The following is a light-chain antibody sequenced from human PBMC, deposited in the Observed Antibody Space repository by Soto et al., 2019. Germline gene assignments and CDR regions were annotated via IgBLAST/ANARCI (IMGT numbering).Light chain of an antibody. CDR1: QSIRTN. J-gene: IGKJ4*01. Sequence: EIVLTQSPATLSVSAGERVTLSCRASQSIRTNVAWYQQNPGQAPRLRVYGAFTRATGVPARFSGSGSGIEFTFTISILQSEDSAVYYCQQYLNCPFTCTFGGGTKVQIK. CDR3: QQYLNCPFTCT. CDR2: GAF. V-gene: IGKV3-15*01.